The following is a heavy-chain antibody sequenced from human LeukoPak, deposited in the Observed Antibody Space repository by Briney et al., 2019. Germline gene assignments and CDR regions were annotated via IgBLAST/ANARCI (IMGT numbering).Heavy chain of an antibody. D-gene: IGHD6-19*01. CDR2: IYYSGST. J-gene: IGHJ4*02. CDR3: ARADTGYSSGPALFDY. CDR1: GGSISSYY. Sequence: PSETPSLTCTVSGGSISSYYWSWIRQPPGKGLEWIGYIYYSGSTNYNPSLKSRVTISVDTSKNQFSLKLSSVTAADTAVYYCARADTGYSSGPALFDYWGQGTLVTVSS. V-gene: IGHV4-59*01.